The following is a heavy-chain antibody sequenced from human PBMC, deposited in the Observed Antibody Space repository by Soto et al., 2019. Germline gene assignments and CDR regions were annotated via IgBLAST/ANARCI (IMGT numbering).Heavy chain of an antibody. Sequence: QVQLVQSGAEVKKPGASVKVSCKASGYTFTSYGISWVRQAPGQGLEWMGWINAYNGNTNYAQKLPGRVTMTTDTTTSPAYMELRSLRSDDTAVYYCARDQYCSGGSCYRPNGMDVWGQGTTVTVSS. J-gene: IGHJ6*02. V-gene: IGHV1-18*01. CDR3: ARDQYCSGGSCYRPNGMDV. CDR2: INAYNGNT. D-gene: IGHD2-15*01. CDR1: GYTFTSYG.